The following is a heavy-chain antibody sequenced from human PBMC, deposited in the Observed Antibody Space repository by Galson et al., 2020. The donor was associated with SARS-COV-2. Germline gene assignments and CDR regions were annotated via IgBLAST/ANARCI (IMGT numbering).Heavy chain of an antibody. Sequence: SQTLSLTCAVSGGSISNSAYYWGWVRRPPGKGPEWIGSIFYTGNTNYNPSLKSRVTMSVDTSKNQFSLRLNFVTAADTAVYHCARHVSRFGSLYYFDNWGQGTLVTVSS. D-gene: IGHD3-10*01. CDR3: ARHVSRFGSLYYFDN. CDR2: IFYTGNT. CDR1: GGSISNSAYY. J-gene: IGHJ4*02. V-gene: IGHV4-39*01.